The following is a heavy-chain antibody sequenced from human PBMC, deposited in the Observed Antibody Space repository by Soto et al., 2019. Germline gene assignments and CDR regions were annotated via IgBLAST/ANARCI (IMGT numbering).Heavy chain of an antibody. CDR1: GDSISTVDYF. J-gene: IGHJ5*01. CDR2: IYKSTTT. Sequence: SETLSLTCSVSGDSISTVDYFWAWIRQPPGQALEYIGYIYKSTTTYYNPSCESRVAISLDTSKSQFSLNVTSVTAADTAVYFCARGRYCLTGRCFPNWFDSWGQGTLVTVSS. D-gene: IGHD2-15*01. CDR3: ARGRYCLTGRCFPNWFDS. V-gene: IGHV4-30-4*01.